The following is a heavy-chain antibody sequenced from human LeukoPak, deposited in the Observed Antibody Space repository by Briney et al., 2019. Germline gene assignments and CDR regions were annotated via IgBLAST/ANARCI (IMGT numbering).Heavy chain of an antibody. CDR3: AKDLTPQAGSIAGAGHRRYYGRDV. J-gene: IGHJ6*02. Sequence: GGSLRLSCAASGFIFNNNAMSWVRQAPGKGLEWVSAINAGGGSTYYADSVKGRFTISRDNSKNTLYLQMNSLRAEDTAVYYCAKDLTPQAGSIAGAGHRRYYGRDVWGQGTTVTVSS. D-gene: IGHD6-19*01. CDR1: GFIFNNNA. CDR2: INAGGGST. V-gene: IGHV3-23*01.